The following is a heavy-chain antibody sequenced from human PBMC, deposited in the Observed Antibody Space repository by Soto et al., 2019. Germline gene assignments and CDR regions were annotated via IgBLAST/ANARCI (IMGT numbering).Heavy chain of an antibody. CDR1: EFIFSTYD. CDR2: ISYDGNNK. Sequence: GGSLRLSCAASEFIFSTYDMHWVRQAPGKGLEWVASISYDGNNKYYGDSVKGRFTISRDNSKNTVFLQMNSLGPEDTAVYYCAKSRVVVTAALFDYCGRGTMVPV. D-gene: IGHD2-21*02. V-gene: IGHV3-30*18. CDR3: AKSRVVVTAALFDY. J-gene: IGHJ4*02.